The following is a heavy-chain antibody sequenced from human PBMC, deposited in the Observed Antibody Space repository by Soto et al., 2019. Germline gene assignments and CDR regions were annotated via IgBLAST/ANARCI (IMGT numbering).Heavy chain of an antibody. V-gene: IGHV1-18*01. J-gene: IGHJ4*02. CDR3: GRGGQYRYFDY. Sequence: QVQLVQSGAKVKKPGASVKVSCTTSGYTFTLFGITWVRQAPGQGLEWMGWISPYNGDTKYAEKLEGRVTLTTDTSTDTAYMELTSLTSDDTAEYYCGRGGQYRYFDYWGQGTLVTVSS. CDR2: ISPYNGDT. CDR1: GYTFTLFG. D-gene: IGHD2-2*02.